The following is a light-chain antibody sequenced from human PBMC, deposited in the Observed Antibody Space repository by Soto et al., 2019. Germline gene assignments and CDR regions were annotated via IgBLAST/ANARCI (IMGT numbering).Light chain of an antibody. CDR1: SGSVSTSYY. V-gene: IGLV8-61*01. CDR2: STN. Sequence: QAVVTQEPSFSVSPGGTVTLTCGLSSGSVSTSYYPSWYQQTPGQAPRTLIYSTNTRSSGVPDRFSGSILGNKAALTITGAQADDESDYYCALYMNNEWIFGGGTKLTVL. J-gene: IGLJ2*01. CDR3: ALYMNNEWI.